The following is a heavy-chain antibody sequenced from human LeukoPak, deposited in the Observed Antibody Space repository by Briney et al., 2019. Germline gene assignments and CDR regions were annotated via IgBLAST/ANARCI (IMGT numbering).Heavy chain of an antibody. CDR2: ISGSGGST. D-gene: IGHD6-19*01. J-gene: IGHJ4*02. CDR1: GFTFSSYA. Sequence: GGSPRLSCAASGFTFSSYAMSWVRQAPGKGLEWVSAISGSGGSTYYADSVKGRFTISRDNSKNTLYLQMNSLRAEDAAVYYCAKDSGWLAILDYWGQGTLVTVSS. CDR3: AKDSGWLAILDY. V-gene: IGHV3-23*01.